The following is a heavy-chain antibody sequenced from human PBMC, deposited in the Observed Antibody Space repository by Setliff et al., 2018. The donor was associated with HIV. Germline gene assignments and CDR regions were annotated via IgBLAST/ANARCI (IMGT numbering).Heavy chain of an antibody. CDR1: GYSISSGFY. Sequence: PSETLSLTCNVSGYSISSGFYWGWIRQPPGRGLEWIGNIFHSGNTDQNPSLKSRVTMSVETSENQFSLRLNSVTAADTAVYYCARRTIWGDAFDIWGRGTMVTVSS. J-gene: IGHJ3*02. V-gene: IGHV4-38-2*02. CDR2: IFHSGNT. CDR3: ARRTIWGDAFDI. D-gene: IGHD3-16*01.